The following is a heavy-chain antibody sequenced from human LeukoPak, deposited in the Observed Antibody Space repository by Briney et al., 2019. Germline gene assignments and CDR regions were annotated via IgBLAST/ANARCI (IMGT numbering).Heavy chain of an antibody. CDR3: AMGYCSSTSCYSYYYYYMDV. V-gene: IGHV3-23*01. CDR2: ISGSGGST. CDR1: GFTFSSYA. J-gene: IGHJ6*03. Sequence: GGSLRLSCAASGFTFSSYAMSWVRQAPGKGLEWVSAISGSGGSTYYADSVKGRFTISRDNSKNTLYLQMNRLRAEDTAVYYCAMGYCSSTSCYSYYYYYMDVWGKGTTVTVSS. D-gene: IGHD2-2*02.